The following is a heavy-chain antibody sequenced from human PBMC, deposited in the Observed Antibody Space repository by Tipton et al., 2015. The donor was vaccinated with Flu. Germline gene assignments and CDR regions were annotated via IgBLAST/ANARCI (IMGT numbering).Heavy chain of an antibody. D-gene: IGHD6-19*01. CDR3: ARDPRIAVAGDHDAFDI. V-gene: IGHV4-59*01. CDR1: GGSISSYY. J-gene: IGHJ3*02. Sequence: TLSLTCTVSGGSISSYYWSWIRQPPGKGLEWIGYIYYSGSTNYNPSLKSRVTISVDTSKNQFSLKLSSVTAADTAVYYCARDPRIAVAGDHDAFDIWCQGTMVTVSS. CDR2: IYYSGST.